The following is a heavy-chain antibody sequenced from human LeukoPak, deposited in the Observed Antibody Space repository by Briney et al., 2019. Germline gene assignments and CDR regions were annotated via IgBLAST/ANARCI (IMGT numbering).Heavy chain of an antibody. CDR1: GGSIISSTYY. Sequence: PSETLSLTCTVSGGSIISSTYYWGWLRQPPGKGLEWIGSIYDSGSTYYNPSLKSRVTISVDTSKNQFSLKLSSVTAADTAVYYCARFTSWAYYFDYWGQGTLVTVSS. J-gene: IGHJ4*02. V-gene: IGHV4-39*01. CDR2: IYDSGST. CDR3: ARFTSWAYYFDY. D-gene: IGHD3-10*01.